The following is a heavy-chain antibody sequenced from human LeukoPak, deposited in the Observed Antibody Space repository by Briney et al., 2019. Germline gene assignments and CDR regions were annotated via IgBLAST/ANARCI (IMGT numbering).Heavy chain of an antibody. Sequence: ASVKVSCRASGYTFTSYDINWVRQAPGQGLEWMGWINPNSGGTNYAQKFQGRVTMTRDTSISTAYMELSRLRSDDTAVYYCARAYCSSTSCYMFQKWGQGTLVTVSS. CDR1: GYTFTSYD. CDR3: ARAYCSSTSCYMFQK. D-gene: IGHD2-2*02. V-gene: IGHV1-2*02. CDR2: INPNSGGT. J-gene: IGHJ1*01.